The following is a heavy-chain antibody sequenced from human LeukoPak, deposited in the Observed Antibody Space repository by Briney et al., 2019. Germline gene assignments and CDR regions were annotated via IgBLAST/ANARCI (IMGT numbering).Heavy chain of an antibody. CDR3: ARAKIFDWLFDY. Sequence: GGSLRLSCAASGFTFNTYAMSWVRQAPGKGLEWVSAISDSGGSAYYADSVKGRFIISRDNSKNTLYLQMNSLRAEDTAVYYCARAKIFDWLFDYWGQGTLVTVSS. CDR1: GFTFNTYA. V-gene: IGHV3-23*01. CDR2: ISDSGGSA. J-gene: IGHJ4*02. D-gene: IGHD3-9*01.